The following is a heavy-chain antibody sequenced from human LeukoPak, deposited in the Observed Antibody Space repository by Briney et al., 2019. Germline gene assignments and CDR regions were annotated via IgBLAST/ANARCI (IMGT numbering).Heavy chain of an antibody. J-gene: IGHJ4*02. V-gene: IGHV4-59*01. CDR3: ARVAWGMVDY. CDR2: IYYSGST. CDR1: GGSISSYY. D-gene: IGHD2-8*01. Sequence: LQTLSLTCTVSGGSISSYYWSWIRQPPGKGLEWIGYIYYSGSTNYNPSLKSRVTISVDTSKNQFSLKLSSVTAADAAVYYCARVAWGMVDYWGQGTLVTVSS.